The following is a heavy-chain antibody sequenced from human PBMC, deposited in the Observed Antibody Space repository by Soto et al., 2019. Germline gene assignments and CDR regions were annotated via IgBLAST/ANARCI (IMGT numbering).Heavy chain of an antibody. CDR3: ARDMVGEQYPKDAFDI. CDR1: GFTFSSYA. D-gene: IGHD3-10*02. V-gene: IGHV3-30*04. Sequence: GGSLRLSCAASGFTFSSYAMHWVRQAPGKGLEWVAVISYDGSNKYYADSVKGRFTISRDNSKNTLYLQMNSLRAEDTAVYYCARDMVGEQYPKDAFDIWGQGTMVTVSS. CDR2: ISYDGSNK. J-gene: IGHJ3*02.